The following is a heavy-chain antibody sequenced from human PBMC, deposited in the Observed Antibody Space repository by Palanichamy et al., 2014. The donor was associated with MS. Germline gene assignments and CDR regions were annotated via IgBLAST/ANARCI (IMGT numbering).Heavy chain of an antibody. D-gene: IGHD2-8*01. CDR2: IKSKTDGGTT. CDR1: GFTLNNAW. J-gene: IGHJ4*02. V-gene: IGHV3-15*01. Sequence: EVQLVESGGGLVNPGGSVRLSCAVSGFTLNNAWMSWVRQAPGKGPEWLGRIKSKTDGGTTDYAAPVKGRFTISRDDSKNTLYLQMNSLQTEETAVYFCATDSRTNGFDYWGQGTLVTVSS. CDR3: ATDSRTNGFDY.